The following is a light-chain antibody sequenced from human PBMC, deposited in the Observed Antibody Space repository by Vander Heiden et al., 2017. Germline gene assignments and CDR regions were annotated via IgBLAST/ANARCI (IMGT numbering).Light chain of an antibody. Sequence: QSVLTQPPSASGTPGQRVTISCSGTSYNIGTKYVAWYQQPPGKAPKLLMDNNNDLPSGVPDRFSGSKSGSSASLTISGLQSEDEADYYCGTWDDSLNGPVFGGGTKVAVL. CDR2: NNN. V-gene: IGLV1-44*01. CDR1: SYNIGTKY. CDR3: GTWDDSLNGPV. J-gene: IGLJ3*02.